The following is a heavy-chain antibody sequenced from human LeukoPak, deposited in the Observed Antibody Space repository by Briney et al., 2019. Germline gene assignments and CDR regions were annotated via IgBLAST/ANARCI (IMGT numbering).Heavy chain of an antibody. CDR1: GDTFTGYY. CDR2: INPNSGGT. Sequence: ASVKVSCKASGDTFTGYYMHWVRQAPGQGLEWMGWINPNSGGTNYAQKFQGRVTMTRDTSISTAYMELSRLRSDDTAVYYCARGSAGYCSSTSCYRRSYYGMDVWGQGTTVTVSS. J-gene: IGHJ6*02. V-gene: IGHV1-2*02. D-gene: IGHD2-2*03. CDR3: ARGSAGYCSSTSCYRRSYYGMDV.